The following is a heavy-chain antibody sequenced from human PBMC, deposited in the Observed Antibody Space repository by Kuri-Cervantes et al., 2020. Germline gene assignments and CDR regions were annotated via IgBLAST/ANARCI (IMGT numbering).Heavy chain of an antibody. CDR1: GGSISSYY. J-gene: IGHJ4*02. CDR3: ACGGSGYYSPPFDY. Sequence: SETLSLTCTVSGGSISSYYWSWIRQPAGKGLEWIGYIYYSGSTNYNPSLKSRVTMSVDTSKNQFSLKLSSVTAADTAVYYCACGGSGYYSPPFDYWGQGTLVTVSS. D-gene: IGHD3-22*01. V-gene: IGHV4-59*01. CDR2: IYYSGST.